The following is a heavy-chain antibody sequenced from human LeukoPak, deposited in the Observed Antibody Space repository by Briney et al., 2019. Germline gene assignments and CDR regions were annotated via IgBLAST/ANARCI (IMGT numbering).Heavy chain of an antibody. D-gene: IGHD5-18*01. J-gene: IGHJ5*02. V-gene: IGHV3-7*01. CDR1: GFTFSSYA. Sequence: GGSLRLSCAASGFTFSSYAMSWVRQAPGKGLEWVANIKQDGSEKYYVDSVKGRFTISRDNAKNSLYLQMNSLRAEDTAVYYCASNVDTDPGWFDPWGQGTLVTVSS. CDR2: IKQDGSEK. CDR3: ASNVDTDPGWFDP.